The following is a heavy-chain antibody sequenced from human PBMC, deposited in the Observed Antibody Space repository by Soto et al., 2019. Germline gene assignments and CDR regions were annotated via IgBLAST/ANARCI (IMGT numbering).Heavy chain of an antibody. V-gene: IGHV4-59*01. CDR3: ARTYDDSGPNSGGYGFDI. J-gene: IGHJ3*02. CDR2: IYYSGST. CDR1: GVSISSYY. D-gene: IGHD3-22*01. Sequence: TSETLSLTCTVTGVSISSYYWSWIRQPPGKGLEWLAYIYYSGSTSYNPSLKSRVSISLDTSMNQFSLKLSSVTAADTAVYYCARTYDDSGPNSGGYGFDIWGQGTMVTVSS.